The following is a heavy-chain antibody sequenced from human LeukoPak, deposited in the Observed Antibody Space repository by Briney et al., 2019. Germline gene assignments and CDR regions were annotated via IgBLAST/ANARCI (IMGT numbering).Heavy chain of an antibody. Sequence: GGSLRLSCAASGFAFSSYGMHGVRQAPGKGLEWVVFIRHDGSNKYYADSVKGRFTISRDYSKKTLYLQMDSLRAEDTAVYYCAKGSQYYNSGSFDYWGQGTLVTVSS. V-gene: IGHV3-30*02. J-gene: IGHJ4*02. CDR1: GFAFSSYG. CDR2: IRHDGSNK. D-gene: IGHD3-10*01. CDR3: AKGSQYYNSGSFDY.